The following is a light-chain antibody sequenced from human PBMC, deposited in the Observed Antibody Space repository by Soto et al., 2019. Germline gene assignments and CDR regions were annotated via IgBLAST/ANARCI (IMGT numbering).Light chain of an antibody. CDR3: LQALQTPIT. CDR1: QSLLHSNGYNY. Sequence: DIVMTQSPLSLPVTPGEPASISCRSSQSLLHSNGYNYVDWYLQKPGQSPKLLLYLASNRASGVPDRFSGSGSGTDFTLKISRVEAEDVGVYYCLQALQTPITLGQGTRLEIK. V-gene: IGKV2-28*01. CDR2: LAS. J-gene: IGKJ5*01.